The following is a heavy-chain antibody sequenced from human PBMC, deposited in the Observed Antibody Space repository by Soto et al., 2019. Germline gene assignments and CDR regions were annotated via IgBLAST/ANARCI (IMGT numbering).Heavy chain of an antibody. CDR3: VRVGIVARPY. J-gene: IGHJ4*02. Sequence: PGGSLRLSCGASGFTFNSFGMHWVRQAPGQGLEWVSSISSDGATIYYADSVKGRFTISRDNDKNLLYLQMNSLKGEDTATYYCVRVGIVARPYWGQGTPVTVSS. CDR1: GFTFNSFG. V-gene: IGHV3-48*04. D-gene: IGHD2-21*01. CDR2: ISSDGATI.